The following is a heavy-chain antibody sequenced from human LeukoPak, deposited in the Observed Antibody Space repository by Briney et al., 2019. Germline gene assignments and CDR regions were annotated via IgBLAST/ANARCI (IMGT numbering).Heavy chain of an antibody. Sequence: SETLSLTCTVSGGSISSYYWSWIRQPPGKGLEWIGYIYYSGSTNYNPSLKSRVTISVDTSKNQFSLKLSSVTAADSAVYYCARVDSSSDYYYYYMDVWGKGTTVTVSS. J-gene: IGHJ6*03. CDR2: IYYSGST. D-gene: IGHD6-6*01. CDR3: ARVDSSSDYYYYYMDV. V-gene: IGHV4-59*01. CDR1: GGSISSYY.